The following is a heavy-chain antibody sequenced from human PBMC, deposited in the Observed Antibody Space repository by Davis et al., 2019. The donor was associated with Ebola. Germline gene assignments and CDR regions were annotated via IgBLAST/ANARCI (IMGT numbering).Heavy chain of an antibody. J-gene: IGHJ4*02. Sequence: ASVKVSCKASGYTFTSYGSSWVRQAPGQGLEWMGWISAYNGNTNYAQKLQGRVTMTTDTSTSTAYMELRSLRSDDTAVYYCARDRGYIAAAGTFDYWGQGTLVTVSS. CDR3: ARDRGYIAAAGTFDY. CDR1: GYTFTSYG. D-gene: IGHD6-13*01. CDR2: ISAYNGNT. V-gene: IGHV1-18*01.